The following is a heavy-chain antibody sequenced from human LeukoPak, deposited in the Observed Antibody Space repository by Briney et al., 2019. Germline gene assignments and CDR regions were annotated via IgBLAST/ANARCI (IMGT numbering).Heavy chain of an antibody. CDR3: AKRSDNWNDYYFDY. CDR2: ISGSGVST. J-gene: IGHJ4*02. V-gene: IGHV3-23*01. CDR1: GFTFSSYA. D-gene: IGHD1-1*01. Sequence: GGSLRLSCAASGFTFSSYAMSWVRQAPRKGLEWVSTISGSGVSTYYADSVKGRFTISRDNSKNTLYLQMNSLRAEDTAVYYCAKRSDNWNDYYFDYWGQGTLVTVS.